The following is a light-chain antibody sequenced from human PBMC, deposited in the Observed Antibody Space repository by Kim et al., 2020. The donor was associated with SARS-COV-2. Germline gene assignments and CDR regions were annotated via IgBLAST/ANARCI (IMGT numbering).Light chain of an antibody. CDR2: LGS. CDR1: QSLLHTNGYNR. Sequence: DIVLTQSPLSLPVTPGESASISCRSSQSLLHTNGYNRLDWYQQKPGQSPQLLIHLGSTRASGVPDRFSGSGSGTDFTLKISRVEAEDVGVYYGMQFLQTTWTFGQGTKVDIK. J-gene: IGKJ1*01. V-gene: IGKV2-28*01. CDR3: MQFLQTTWT.